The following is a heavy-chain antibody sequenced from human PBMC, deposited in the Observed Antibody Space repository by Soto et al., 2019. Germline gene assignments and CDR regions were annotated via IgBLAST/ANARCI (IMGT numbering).Heavy chain of an antibody. CDR3: ATGPPVWGTIFGVVIQDYYYYYMDV. CDR1: GGSISSSSYY. CDR2: IYYSGST. D-gene: IGHD3-3*01. J-gene: IGHJ6*03. V-gene: IGHV4-39*01. Sequence: SETLSLTCTVSGGSISSSSYYWGWIRQPPGKGLEWIGSIYYSGSTYYNPSLKSRVTISVDTSKNQFSLKLSSVTAADTAVYYCATGPPVWGTIFGVVIQDYYYYYMDVWGKGTTVTVSS.